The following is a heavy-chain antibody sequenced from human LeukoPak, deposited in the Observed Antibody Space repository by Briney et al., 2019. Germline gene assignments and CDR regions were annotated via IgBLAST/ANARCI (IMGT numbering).Heavy chain of an antibody. CDR1: GYTFTSYG. CDR2: IIPIFGTA. J-gene: IGHJ3*02. Sequence: GASVKVSCKASGYTFTSYGISWVRQAPGQGLEWMGGIIPIFGTANYAQKFQGRVTITADESTSTAYMELSSLRSEDTAVYYCARGGRSPAFDIWGQGTMVTVSS. V-gene: IGHV1-69*13. CDR3: ARGGRSPAFDI. D-gene: IGHD1-1*01.